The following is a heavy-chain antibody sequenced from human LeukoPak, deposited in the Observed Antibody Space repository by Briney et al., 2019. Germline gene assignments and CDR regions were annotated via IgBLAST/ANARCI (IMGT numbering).Heavy chain of an antibody. CDR2: IKYDGSNE. CDR1: GITFSGYA. D-gene: IGHD2-15*01. CDR3: ARRYCRGGSCYADY. Sequence: GGSLRLSCAASGITFSGYAMHWDRQAPGKGLEWVSLIKYDGSNEYYADSVKGRFTVSRDDSKNTLYLQLNSLRAEDTAVYYCARRYCRGGSCYADYWGQGTLVTVSS. V-gene: IGHV3-33*05. J-gene: IGHJ4*02.